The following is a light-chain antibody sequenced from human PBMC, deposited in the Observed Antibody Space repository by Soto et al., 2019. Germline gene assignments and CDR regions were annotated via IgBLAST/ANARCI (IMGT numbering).Light chain of an antibody. Sequence: PVLTQPVSGTRSHVGCRTITSKRTSSDVGGYNYVSWYQQHPGKAPKLMIYEVSKRPSGVPDRFSGSKSGNTASLTVSGLQAEDEADYYCSSYAGSNNFVFGTGTKVTVL. J-gene: IGLJ1*01. V-gene: IGLV2-8*02. CDR3: SSYAGSNNFV. CDR1: SSDVGGYNY. CDR2: EVS.